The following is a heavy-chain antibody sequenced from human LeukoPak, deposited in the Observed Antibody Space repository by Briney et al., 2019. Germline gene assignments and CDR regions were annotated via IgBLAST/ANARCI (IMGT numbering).Heavy chain of an antibody. J-gene: IGHJ3*02. Sequence: SETLSLTCTVSGGSISSYYWSWVREPAGKGLEYIERIYTSGGTKYNPSLSGRGTMSVDTSKNQVSLKLTSVTAADTAVYYCATGSASQTSDAFDIWGQGTMVTVSS. D-gene: IGHD6-6*01. V-gene: IGHV4-4*07. CDR1: GGSISSYY. CDR3: ATGSASQTSDAFDI. CDR2: IYTSGGT.